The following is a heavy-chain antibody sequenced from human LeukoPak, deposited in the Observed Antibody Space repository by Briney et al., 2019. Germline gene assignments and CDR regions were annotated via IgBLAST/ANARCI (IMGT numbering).Heavy chain of an antibody. CDR1: GGSISTYY. CDR2: LYSTDST. CDR3: TRDSVKTPGTESFDY. D-gene: IGHD3-10*01. J-gene: IGHJ4*02. V-gene: IGHV4-59*01. Sequence: SETLSLTCTVSGGSISTYYWNWIRQPPGKGLEWIGYLYSTDSTNHNPSLSKRVTITIYTDKNQFSLKLSSVTAADTAVYYCTRDSVKTPGTESFDYWGQGTLVTVSA.